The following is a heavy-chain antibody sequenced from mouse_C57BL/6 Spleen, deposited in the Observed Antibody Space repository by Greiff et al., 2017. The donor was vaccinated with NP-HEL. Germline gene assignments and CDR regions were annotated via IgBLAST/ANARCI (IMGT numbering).Heavy chain of an antibody. Sequence: QVHVKQSGAELVRPGTSVKVSCKASGYAFTNYLIEWVKQRPGQGLEWIGVINPGSGGTNYNEKFKGKATLTADKSSSTAYMQLSSLTSEDSAVYFCARWIYYDYDEYFDYWGQGTTLTVSS. V-gene: IGHV1-54*01. J-gene: IGHJ2*01. D-gene: IGHD2-4*01. CDR1: GYAFTNYL. CDR3: ARWIYYDYDEYFDY. CDR2: INPGSGGT.